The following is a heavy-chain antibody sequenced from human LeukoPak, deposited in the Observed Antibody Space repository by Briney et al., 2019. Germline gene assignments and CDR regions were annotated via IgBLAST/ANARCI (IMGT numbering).Heavy chain of an antibody. J-gene: IGHJ3*02. CDR1: GFTFSSYA. CDR3: AKDFWSGYEPSAFDI. Sequence: GGSLRLSCAASGFTFSSYAMSWVRQAPGKGLEWVSAISGSGGSTYYADPVKGRFTISRDNSKNTLYLQMNSLRAEDTAVYYCAKDFWSGYEPSAFDIWGQGTMVTVSS. D-gene: IGHD3-3*01. CDR2: ISGSGGST. V-gene: IGHV3-23*01.